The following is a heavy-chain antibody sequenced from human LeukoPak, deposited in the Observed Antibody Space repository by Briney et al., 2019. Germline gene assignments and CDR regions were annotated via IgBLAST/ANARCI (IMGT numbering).Heavy chain of an antibody. CDR2: IIPIFGTA. D-gene: IGHD3-16*01. V-gene: IGHV1-69*01. CDR3: ARVLGEWLENWFDP. Sequence: TFISXAIXXXRQAPGQGLEXXGGIIPIFGTANYAQKFQGRVTITADESTSTAYMELSSLRSEDTAVYYCARVLGEWLENWFDPWGQGTLVTVSS. J-gene: IGHJ5*02. CDR1: TFISXA.